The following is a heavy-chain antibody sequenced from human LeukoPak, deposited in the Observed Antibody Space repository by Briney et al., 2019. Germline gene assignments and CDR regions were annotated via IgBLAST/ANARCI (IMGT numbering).Heavy chain of an antibody. V-gene: IGHV3-64*01. J-gene: IGHJ4*02. CDR1: GFTFSSYT. Sequence: AGGSLRLSCAASGFTFSSYTMHWVRQAPGKGLEYVSTISSNGGSTFYANSVKDRFTISRDNSKNTLYLQMDSLRAGDMAVYYCARPRGDGYTELRYWGQGTLVIVSS. D-gene: IGHD5-24*01. CDR3: ARPRGDGYTELRY. CDR2: ISSNGGST.